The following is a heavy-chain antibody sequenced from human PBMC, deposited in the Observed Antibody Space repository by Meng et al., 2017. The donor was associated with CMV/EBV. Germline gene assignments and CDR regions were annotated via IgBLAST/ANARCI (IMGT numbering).Heavy chain of an antibody. CDR2: IKNDGSER. D-gene: IGHD4-17*01. CDR3: RLGHYSQD. J-gene: IGHJ4*02. Sequence: LLECGGGLVQPGGSLRLACAASGLPISNYWMSWVRKAPGKGLEWVANIKNDGSERYYVDSVKGRFSISRDNADNSLYLQMNNLRAEDTAVYYCRLGHYSQDWGQGTLVTVSS. V-gene: IGHV3-7*02. CDR1: GLPISNYW.